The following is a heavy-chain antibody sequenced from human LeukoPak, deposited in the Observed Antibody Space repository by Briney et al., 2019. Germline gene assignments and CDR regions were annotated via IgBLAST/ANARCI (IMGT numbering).Heavy chain of an antibody. Sequence: ASVKVSCKTSGYTFTSYYIHWVRQAPGQGLEWMGWINPKNGGTDYAQRFRGRVTLTRDTSISTAYMELSSLRSDDTAVYYCARSRGYSYEDNWGQGTPVTVSS. CDR3: ARSRGYSYEDN. CDR1: GYTFTSYY. J-gene: IGHJ4*02. D-gene: IGHD5-18*01. CDR2: INPKNGGT. V-gene: IGHV1-2*02.